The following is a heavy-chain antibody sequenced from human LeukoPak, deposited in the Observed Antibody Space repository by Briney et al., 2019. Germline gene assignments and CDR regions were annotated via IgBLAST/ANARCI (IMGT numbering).Heavy chain of an antibody. D-gene: IGHD3-22*01. CDR3: ARDKGGSGYYYYYYYGMDV. V-gene: IGHV4-59*01. CDR2: IYYSGST. Sequence: SETLSLTCTVSGGSISNYYWSWIRQPPGKGLEWIGYIYYSGSTNYNPSLKSRVTISVDTSKNQFSLKLSSVTAADTAVYYCARDKGGSGYYYYYYYGMDVWGQGTTVTVSS. CDR1: GGSISNYY. J-gene: IGHJ6*02.